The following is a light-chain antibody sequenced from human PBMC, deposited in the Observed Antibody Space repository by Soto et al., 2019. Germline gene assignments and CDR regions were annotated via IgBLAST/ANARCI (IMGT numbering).Light chain of an antibody. V-gene: IGLV2-18*02. CDR1: SSDVGSYNR. CDR3: NSYTGGSTYV. Sequence: QSVLTQPPSVSGSPGQSVAISCTGTSSDVGSYNRVSWYQQPPGAAPKLMIYEVSTRPTGVPDRFSGSKSGNTASLTISGSQVEDGAYYYSNSYTGGSTYVFGTGTKATVL. CDR2: EVS. J-gene: IGLJ1*01.